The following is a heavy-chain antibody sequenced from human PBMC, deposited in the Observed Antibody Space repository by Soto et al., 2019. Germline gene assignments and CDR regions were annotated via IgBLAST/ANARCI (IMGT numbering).Heavy chain of an antibody. CDR3: ACGYTKLDP. V-gene: IGHV4-30-4*01. CDR2: IYYSGST. D-gene: IGHD5-12*01. CDR1: RGSVRSGDYY. J-gene: IGHJ5*02. Sequence: PSETQSLTCDVSRGSVRSGDYYWSWIRQPPGKGLEWIGYIYYSGSTYYNPSLKSRVTISVDTSKNQFSLKLSSVTAADTAVYYCACGYTKLDPWGQGTLVTVSS.